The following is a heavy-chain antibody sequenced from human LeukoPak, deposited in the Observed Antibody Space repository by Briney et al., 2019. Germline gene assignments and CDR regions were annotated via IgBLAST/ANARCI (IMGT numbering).Heavy chain of an antibody. V-gene: IGHV3-21*01. D-gene: IGHD5-24*01. CDR2: ICSSSSYI. CDR3: ARAATSFLAYWYCDL. Sequence: GGSPRLSSAASGFTSRGYSMSCVPPAPGEGLERVSSICSSSSYIYYADSVRGRFTISRDNPKNSLYLQINSLRAEDTAVYYCARAATSFLAYWYCDLGGRGTLVTVSS. J-gene: IGHJ2*01. CDR1: GFTSRGYS.